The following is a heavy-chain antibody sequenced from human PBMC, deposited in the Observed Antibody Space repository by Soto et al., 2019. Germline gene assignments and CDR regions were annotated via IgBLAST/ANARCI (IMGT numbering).Heavy chain of an antibody. CDR1: GFTFTRYS. CDR3: ARESEDLTSNFDY. Sequence: GGSLRLSCAASGFTFTRYSMNWVHQAPGKGLEWVSSISSTTNYIYYGDSMKGRFTISRDNAKNSLYLEMNSLRAEDTAVYYCARESEDLTSNFDYWGQGTLVTVSS. J-gene: IGHJ4*02. V-gene: IGHV3-21*06. CDR2: ISSTTNYI.